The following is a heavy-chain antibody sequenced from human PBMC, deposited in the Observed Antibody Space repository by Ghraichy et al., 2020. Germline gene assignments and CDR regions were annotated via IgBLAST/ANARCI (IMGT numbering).Heavy chain of an antibody. J-gene: IGHJ4*02. CDR1: GGSISSSSYY. CDR3: ARLPSWNCSGGSCYSPIIDY. V-gene: IGHV4-39*01. CDR2: IYYSGST. D-gene: IGHD2-15*01. Sequence: SETLSLTCTVSGGSISSSSYYWGWIRQPPGKGLEWIGSIYYSGSTYYNPSLKSRVTISVDTSKNQFSLKLSSVTAADTAVYYCARLPSWNCSGGSCYSPIIDYWGQGTLVTVSS.